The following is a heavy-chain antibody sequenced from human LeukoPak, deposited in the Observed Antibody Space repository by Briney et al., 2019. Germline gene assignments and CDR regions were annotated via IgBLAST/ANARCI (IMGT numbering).Heavy chain of an antibody. D-gene: IGHD3-10*01. Sequence: WETLSLTCTVSGGFVSSGSYYWSRIRQPPGKGLEWIGYIYYSRSTNYNPSLQSRVTISVDTSKNQFSLKLSSVTAADTAVYYCARDTRVLNTMVRGVRWGQRTLVTVPS. V-gene: IGHV4-61*01. CDR1: GGFVSSGSYY. CDR3: ARDTRVLNTMVRGVR. J-gene: IGHJ4*02. CDR2: IYYSRST.